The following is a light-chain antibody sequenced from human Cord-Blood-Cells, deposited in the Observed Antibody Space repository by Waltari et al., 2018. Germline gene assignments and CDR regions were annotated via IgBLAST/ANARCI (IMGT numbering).Light chain of an antibody. J-gene: IGLJ2*01. CDR1: NIGSKS. CDR3: QVWDSSSDHPV. V-gene: IGLV3-21*03. CDR2: DDS. Sequence: SYVLTQPPSVSVAPGKTARITCGGNNIGSKSVHWYQQKPAQAPVLVVYDDSDRTSGIPELFSGSNSGNTATLTISRVEAGDEADYYCQVWDSSSDHPVFGGGTKLTVL.